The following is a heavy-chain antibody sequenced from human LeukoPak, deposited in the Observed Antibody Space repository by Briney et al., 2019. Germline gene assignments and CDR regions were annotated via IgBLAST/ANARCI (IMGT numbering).Heavy chain of an antibody. V-gene: IGHV1-69*05. D-gene: IGHD6-13*01. CDR2: IIPIFGTA. J-gene: IGHJ4*02. CDR1: GGTFSSYA. Sequence: SVKVSCKASGGTFSSYAISWVRQAPGQGLEWMGGIIPIFGTANYAQKFQGRATITTDESTSTAYMELSSLRSEDTAVYYCARDLGSSSWYGLWGQGTLVTVSS. CDR3: ARDLGSSSWYGL.